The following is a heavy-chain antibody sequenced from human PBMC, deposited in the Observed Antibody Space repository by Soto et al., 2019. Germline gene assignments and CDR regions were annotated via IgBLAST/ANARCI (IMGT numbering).Heavy chain of an antibody. CDR3: ARESSSSGRAYFDY. D-gene: IGHD3-22*01. CDR1: GGSISSGGYY. Sequence: SETLSLTCTVSGGSISSGGYYWSWIRQHPGKGLEWIGYIYYSGSTYYNPSLKSRVTISVDTSKNQFSLKLSSVTAADTAVYYCARESSSSGRAYFDYWGQGTLVTVSS. CDR2: IYYSGST. V-gene: IGHV4-31*03. J-gene: IGHJ4*02.